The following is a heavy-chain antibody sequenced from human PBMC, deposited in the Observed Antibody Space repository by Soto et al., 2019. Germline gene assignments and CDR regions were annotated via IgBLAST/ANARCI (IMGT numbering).Heavy chain of an antibody. V-gene: IGHV1-24*01. D-gene: IGHD6-6*01. CDR3: ATAVSIAARPAYAY. J-gene: IGHJ1*01. CDR1: GYTLTELS. Sequence: GASVKVSCKVSGYTLTELSMHWVRQAPGKGLEWMGGFDPEDGETIYAQKFQGRVTMTEDTSTDTAYMELSSLRSEDTAVYYCATAVSIAARPAYAYWGQGTLVTVSS. CDR2: FDPEDGET.